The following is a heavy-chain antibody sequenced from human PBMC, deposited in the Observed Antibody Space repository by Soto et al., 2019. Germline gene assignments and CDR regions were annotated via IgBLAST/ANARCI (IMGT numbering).Heavy chain of an antibody. J-gene: IGHJ5*02. Sequence: SEALSRACAGSAGTISRCCYSWSWIRQPPGKGLEWIGYIYHSGSTYYNPSLKSRVTISVDRSKNQFSLKLSSVTAADTAVYYCARVPDRWGQGTLVTVS. CDR3: ARVPDR. CDR1: AGTISRCCYS. D-gene: IGHD2-2*01. CDR2: IYHSGST. V-gene: IGHV4-30-2*01.